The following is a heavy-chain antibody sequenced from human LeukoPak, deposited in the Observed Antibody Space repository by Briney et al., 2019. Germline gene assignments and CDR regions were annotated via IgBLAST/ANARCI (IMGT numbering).Heavy chain of an antibody. D-gene: IGHD3-22*01. J-gene: IGHJ4*02. Sequence: GRSLRLSCAASGFTFSSYAMHWVRQAPGKGLEWVAVISYDGSNKYYADSVKGRFTISRDNSKNTLYLQMNSLRAEDTAVCYCARDQHDSSGYYTDYWGQGTLVTVSS. CDR2: ISYDGSNK. CDR1: GFTFSSYA. V-gene: IGHV3-30-3*01. CDR3: ARDQHDSSGYYTDY.